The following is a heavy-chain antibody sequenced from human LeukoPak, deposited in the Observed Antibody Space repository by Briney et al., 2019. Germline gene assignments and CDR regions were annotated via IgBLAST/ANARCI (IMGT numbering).Heavy chain of an antibody. J-gene: IGHJ4*02. V-gene: IGHV3-53*01. CDR2: IYSSGST. CDR1: GFNFSNNY. Sequence: GGSLRLSCAASGFNFSNNYMTWVRQAPGKGLEWVSLIYSSGSTYYADSVKGRFTISRDNSKNTLYLQVNSLRAEDTAVYYCARRGDGGRSFDYWGQGTLVTVSS. CDR3: ARRGDGGRSFDY. D-gene: IGHD4-23*01.